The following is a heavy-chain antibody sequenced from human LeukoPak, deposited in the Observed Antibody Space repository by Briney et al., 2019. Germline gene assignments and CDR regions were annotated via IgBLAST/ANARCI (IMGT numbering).Heavy chain of an antibody. V-gene: IGHV3-74*01. CDR3: ARGGAYSNYYFDY. CDR1: GFTFSSYW. Sequence: GGSLRLSCAASGFTFSSYWMHWVRQAPGKGLVWVSRINSDGSGTSYADSVKGRFSISRDNAKNTLYLQMNSLSAEDTAVYYCARGGAYSNYYFDYWGQGALVIVSS. J-gene: IGHJ4*02. D-gene: IGHD4-11*01. CDR2: INSDGSGT.